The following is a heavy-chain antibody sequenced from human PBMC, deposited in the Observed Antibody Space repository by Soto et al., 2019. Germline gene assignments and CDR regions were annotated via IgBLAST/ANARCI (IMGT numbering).Heavy chain of an antibody. Sequence: QLQLQESGPGLVKPSETLSLTCTVSGGSISSSSYYWGWIRQPPGKGLEWIGSIYYSGSTYYNPSPKSRVTISVDTSKNQFSLKLSSVTAADTAVYYCARQILIYYYDSSGYQIDYWGQGTLVTVSS. J-gene: IGHJ4*02. V-gene: IGHV4-39*01. CDR3: ARQILIYYYDSSGYQIDY. CDR1: GGSISSSSYY. CDR2: IYYSGST. D-gene: IGHD3-22*01.